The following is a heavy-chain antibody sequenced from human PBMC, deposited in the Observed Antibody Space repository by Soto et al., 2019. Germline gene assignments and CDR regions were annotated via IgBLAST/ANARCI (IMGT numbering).Heavy chain of an antibody. J-gene: IGHJ4*02. V-gene: IGHV4-59*08. D-gene: IGHD3-3*01. CDR2: IYYSGST. Sequence: SEPLSLAYTVSGGTISVYYWSWSRQPPGKGLEWIGYIYYSGSTNYNPSLKSRVTISVDTSKNQFSLKLSSVTAADTAVYYCARGGWRHIDYWGQGTLVTVSS. CDR1: GGTISVYY. CDR3: ARGGWRHIDY.